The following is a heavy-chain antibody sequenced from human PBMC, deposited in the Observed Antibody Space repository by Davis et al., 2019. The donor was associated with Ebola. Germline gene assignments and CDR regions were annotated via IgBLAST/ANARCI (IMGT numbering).Heavy chain of an antibody. J-gene: IGHJ4*02. CDR2: IYYSGST. CDR3: ARGKVGATTG. CDR1: GGSISSSSYY. V-gene: IGHV4-39*07. Sequence: SETLSLTCTVSGGSISSSSYYWGWIRQPPGKGLEWIGSIYYSGSTYYNPSLKSRVTIAVDTSRNQVSLTLSSVTAADTAVYHCARGKVGATTGWSQGTLVTVSS. D-gene: IGHD1-26*01.